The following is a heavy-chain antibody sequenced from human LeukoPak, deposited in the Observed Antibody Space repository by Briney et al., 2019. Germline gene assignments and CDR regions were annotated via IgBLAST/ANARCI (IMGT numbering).Heavy chain of an antibody. J-gene: IGHJ5*02. V-gene: IGHV1-69*06. D-gene: IGHD3-22*01. CDR2: IIPIFGTA. CDR3: ARDGDYFDSGPFDP. CDR1: GYPFTTYY. Sequence: GASVKVSCKASGYPFTTYYINWARQAPGQGLEWMGGIIPIFGTANYAQKFQGRVTITADKSTRTAYMELSSLRSEDTAVYYCARDGDYFDSGPFDPWGQGTLVTVSS.